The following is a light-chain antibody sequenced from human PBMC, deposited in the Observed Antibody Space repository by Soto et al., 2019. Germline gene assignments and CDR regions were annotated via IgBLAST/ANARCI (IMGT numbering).Light chain of an antibody. CDR2: DAS. Sequence: EIVLTQSPGTLSLSPGERATLSCRASQSVSSSYLAWYQQKPGQAPRLLLYDASSRAAGIPDRFSGSGSGTDITLTISRLEPEDFEVYYCQEYGSSPRTVGQGTEVDI. V-gene: IGKV3-20*01. J-gene: IGKJ1*01. CDR1: QSVSSSY. CDR3: QEYGSSPRT.